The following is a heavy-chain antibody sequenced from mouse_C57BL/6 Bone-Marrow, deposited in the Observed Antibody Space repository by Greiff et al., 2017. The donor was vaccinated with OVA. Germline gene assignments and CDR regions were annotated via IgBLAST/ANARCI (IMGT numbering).Heavy chain of an antibody. J-gene: IGHJ4*01. Sequence: QVQLKESGAELVRPGASVTLSCKASGYTFTDYEMHWVKQTPVHGLEWIGAIDPETGGTAYNQKFKGKAILTADKSSSTAYMELRSLTSEDSAVYYCTRHYSNYVRYAMDYWGQGTSVTVSS. CDR3: TRHYSNYVRYAMDY. V-gene: IGHV1-15*01. D-gene: IGHD2-5*01. CDR1: GYTFTDYE. CDR2: IDPETGGT.